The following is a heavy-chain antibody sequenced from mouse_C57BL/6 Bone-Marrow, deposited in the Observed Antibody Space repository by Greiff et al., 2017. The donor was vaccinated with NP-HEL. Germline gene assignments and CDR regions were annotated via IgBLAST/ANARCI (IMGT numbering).Heavy chain of an antibody. CDR2: IYPGSGNT. V-gene: IGHV1-66*01. CDR1: GYSFTSYY. J-gene: IGHJ2*01. CDR3: AKGTTPVAGVFDY. Sequence: QVQLQQSGPELVKPGASVKISCKASGYSFTSYYIHWVKQRPGQGLEWIGWIYPGSGNTKYNEKFKGKATLTADTSSSTAYMQLSSLTSEDSAVYYCAKGTTPVAGVFDYWGQGTTLTVSS. D-gene: IGHD1-1*01.